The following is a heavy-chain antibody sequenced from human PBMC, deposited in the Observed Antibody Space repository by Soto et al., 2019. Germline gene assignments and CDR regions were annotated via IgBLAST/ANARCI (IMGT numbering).Heavy chain of an antibody. D-gene: IGHD2-2*01. Sequence: EVQLLESGGGLVQPGGSLRLSCAASGFTFSSYAMSWVRQAPGKGLEWVSAISGSGGSTYYADSVKGRFTIYRDNSKNTLYLQMTRLRAEDTAVYYCAILIPPRSASTFDYWGQGTLVTVSS. CDR3: AILIPPRSASTFDY. CDR1: GFTFSSYA. V-gene: IGHV3-23*01. CDR2: ISGSGGST. J-gene: IGHJ4*02.